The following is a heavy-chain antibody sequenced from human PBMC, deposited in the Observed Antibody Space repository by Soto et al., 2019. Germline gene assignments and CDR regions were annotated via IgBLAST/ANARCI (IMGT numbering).Heavy chain of an antibody. J-gene: IGHJ3*02. V-gene: IGHV1-8*01. CDR1: GYTFTSYD. D-gene: IGHD6-13*01. CDR2: MNPNSGNT. CDR3: ARGRRLYSSSWYNSRHDAFDI. Sequence: ASVKVSCKASGYTFTSYDINWVRQATGQGLEWMGWMNPNSGNTGYAQKFQGRVTMTRNTSISTAYMELSSLRSEDTAVYYCARGRRLYSSSWYNSRHDAFDIWGQGKMVTVSS.